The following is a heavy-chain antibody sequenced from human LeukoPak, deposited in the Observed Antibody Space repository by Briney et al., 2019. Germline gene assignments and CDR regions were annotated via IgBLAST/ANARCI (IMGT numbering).Heavy chain of an antibody. V-gene: IGHV3-30-3*01. Sequence: GGSLRLSCAASGFTFSSYAIHWVRQAPGKGLEWVAVISYDGSNKYYADSVKGRITISTDNSKNTVYLQMNSLRAEDTAIYFCAGSSNWYPLSIDYWGQGTLVTVSS. CDR3: AGSSNWYPLSIDY. D-gene: IGHD6-13*01. CDR2: ISYDGSNK. CDR1: GFTFSSYA. J-gene: IGHJ4*02.